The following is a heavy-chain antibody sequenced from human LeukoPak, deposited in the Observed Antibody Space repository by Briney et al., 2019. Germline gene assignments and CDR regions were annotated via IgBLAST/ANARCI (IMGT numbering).Heavy chain of an antibody. CDR1: GFTFSSNA. CDR2: ITGGSRTP. Sequence: GGSLRLSCAASGFTFSSNAMGWVRQAPGKGLEWVSSITGGSRTPYYADSVKGRFTISRDNSKNTLYLQMNSLRAEDTAVYYCAKDDIVATIIGIYDYWGQGTLVTVSS. V-gene: IGHV3-23*01. J-gene: IGHJ4*02. D-gene: IGHD5-12*01. CDR3: AKDDIVATIIGIYDY.